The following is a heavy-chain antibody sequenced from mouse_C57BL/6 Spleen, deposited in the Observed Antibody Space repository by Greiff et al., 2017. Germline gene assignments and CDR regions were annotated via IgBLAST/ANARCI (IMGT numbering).Heavy chain of an antibody. J-gene: IGHJ4*01. CDR1: GYTFTSYW. Sequence: QVQLQQPGAELVKPGASVKMSCKASGYTFTSYWITWVKQRPGQGLEWIGDIYPGSGSTNYNEKFKSKATLTVDTSSSTAYMQLSSLTSEDSAVYDCARGGDYDEGGYAMDYWGQGTSVTVSS. CDR2: IYPGSGST. D-gene: IGHD2-4*01. V-gene: IGHV1-55*01. CDR3: ARGGDYDEGGYAMDY.